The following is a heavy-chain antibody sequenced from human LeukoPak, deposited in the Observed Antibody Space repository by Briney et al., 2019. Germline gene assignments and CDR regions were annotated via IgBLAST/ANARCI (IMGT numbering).Heavy chain of an antibody. CDR2: INPSGGST. CDR1: GYTFTGYY. Sequence: GASVKVSCKASGYTFTGYYMHWVRQAPGQGLEWMGIINPSGGSTSYAQKFQGRVTMTRDTSTSTVYMELSSLRSEDTAVYYCARSPWPRGWFDPWGQGTLVTVSS. J-gene: IGHJ5*02. D-gene: IGHD5-12*01. V-gene: IGHV1-46*01. CDR3: ARSPWPRGWFDP.